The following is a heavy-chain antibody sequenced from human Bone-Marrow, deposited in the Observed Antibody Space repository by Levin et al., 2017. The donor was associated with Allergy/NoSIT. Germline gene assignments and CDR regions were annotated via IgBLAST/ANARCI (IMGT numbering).Heavy chain of an antibody. D-gene: IGHD3-10*01. CDR2: ISYDGSNK. CDR1: GFTFSSYA. J-gene: IGHJ3*02. Sequence: GGSLRLSCAASGFTFSSYAMHWVRQAPGKGLEWVAVISYDGSNKYYADSVKGRFTISRDNSKNTLYLQMNSLRAEDTAVYYCARGFRRTMVRGVTPFTNAFDIWGQGTMVTVSS. V-gene: IGHV3-30*04. CDR3: ARGFRRTMVRGVTPFTNAFDI.